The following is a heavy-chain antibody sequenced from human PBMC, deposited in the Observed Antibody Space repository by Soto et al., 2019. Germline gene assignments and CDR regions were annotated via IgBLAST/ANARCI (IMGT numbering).Heavy chain of an antibody. CDR3: ARDQCDSRGYYLYSFDY. D-gene: IGHD3-22*01. CDR1: GGTFSSYA. V-gene: IGHV1-69*01. J-gene: IGHJ4*02. Sequence: QVQLVQSGAEVKKPGSSVNVSCKASGGTFSSYAISWVRQAPGQGLEWMGGIIPIFGTANYAQKSQGRVTITSDESTSTAYIELSSLRSEDTAVYYCARDQCDSRGYYLYSFDYWGQGTLVTVAS. CDR2: IIPIFGTA.